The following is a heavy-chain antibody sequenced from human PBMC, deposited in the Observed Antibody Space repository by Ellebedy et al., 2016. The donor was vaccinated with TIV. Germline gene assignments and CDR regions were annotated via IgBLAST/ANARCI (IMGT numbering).Heavy chain of an antibody. J-gene: IGHJ6*02. V-gene: IGHV3-30-3*01. CDR2: ISYDGSNK. CDR3: ARERSMYCNGGYCYYYGMDV. CDR1: GFAFSSYA. D-gene: IGHD2-15*01. Sequence: GESLKISCAASGFAFSSYAIHWVRQAPGKGLEWVAVISYDGSNKYYADSVKGRFTISRDNSKNTLYLQMNSLRAEDTAVFYCARERSMYCNGGYCYYYGMDVWGQGTTVAVSS.